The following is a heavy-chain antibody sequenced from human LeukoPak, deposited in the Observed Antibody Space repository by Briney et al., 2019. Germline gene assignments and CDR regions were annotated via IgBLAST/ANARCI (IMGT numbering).Heavy chain of an antibody. CDR2: ISSSSSYI. CDR1: GFTFSSYN. Sequence: GGSLRLSCAASGFTFSSYNMNWVRQAPGKGLEWVSSISSSSSYIYYADSVKGRFTISRDNAKHSLYLQMNSLRAEDTAVYYCARRKSDWFDPWGQGTLVTVSS. V-gene: IGHV3-21*01. CDR3: ARRKSDWFDP. J-gene: IGHJ5*02.